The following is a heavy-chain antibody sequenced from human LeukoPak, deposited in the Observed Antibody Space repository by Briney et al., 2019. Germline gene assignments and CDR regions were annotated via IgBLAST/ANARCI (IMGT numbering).Heavy chain of an antibody. J-gene: IGHJ4*02. Sequence: GESLKISCKGSGYIFTSYWISWVRQMPGKGLEWMGRIDPSDSYTNYSPSFQGHVTISADKSISTAYLQWSSLKASDTAMYYCARPRSYCGGDCSYHFGYWGQETLI. D-gene: IGHD2-21*02. CDR2: IDPSDSYT. CDR1: GYIFTSYW. CDR3: ARPRSYCGGDCSYHFGY. V-gene: IGHV5-10-1*01.